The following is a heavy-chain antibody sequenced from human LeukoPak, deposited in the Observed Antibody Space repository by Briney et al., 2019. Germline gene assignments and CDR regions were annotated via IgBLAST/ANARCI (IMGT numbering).Heavy chain of an antibody. CDR3: AKGWPSSQLTGLDY. CDR1: RFPFSTYG. D-gene: IGHD1-1*01. V-gene: IGHV3-30*02. CDR2: IRYDGTNK. J-gene: IGHJ4*02. Sequence: GGSLRLSCAASRFPFSTYGMHWVRQAPGKGLEWVAFIRYDGTNKYYTDSVKGRFTISRDNSENTLYLQMNSLRAEDMAVYYCAKGWPSSQLTGLDYWGQGTLVTVSS.